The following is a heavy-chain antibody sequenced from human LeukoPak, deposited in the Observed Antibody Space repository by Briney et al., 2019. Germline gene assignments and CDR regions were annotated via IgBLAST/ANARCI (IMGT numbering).Heavy chain of an antibody. V-gene: IGHV3-30-3*01. CDR1: GFTFTSYA. D-gene: IGHD6-19*01. CDR3: ARVGSGWDDAFDI. Sequence: GGSLRLSCAASGFTFTSYALHWVRQAPGKGLEWVAVISYDGSNKYYADSVKGRFTISRDNAKNSLYLQMNSLRAEDTAVYYCARVGSGWDDAFDIWGQGTMVTVSS. J-gene: IGHJ3*02. CDR2: ISYDGSNK.